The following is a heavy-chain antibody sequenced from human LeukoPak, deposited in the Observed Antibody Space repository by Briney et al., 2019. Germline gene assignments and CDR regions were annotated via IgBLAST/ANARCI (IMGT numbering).Heavy chain of an antibody. CDR1: GFTFSSYG. D-gene: IGHD1-26*01. Sequence: GGSLRLSCAASGFTFSSYGMHWVRQAPGKGLEWVAVISYDGSNKYYADSVKGRFTISRDNSKNTLYLQMNSLRAEDTAVYYCAKDAWDYFDYWGQGALVTVSS. CDR2: ISYDGSNK. V-gene: IGHV3-30*18. J-gene: IGHJ4*02. CDR3: AKDAWDYFDY.